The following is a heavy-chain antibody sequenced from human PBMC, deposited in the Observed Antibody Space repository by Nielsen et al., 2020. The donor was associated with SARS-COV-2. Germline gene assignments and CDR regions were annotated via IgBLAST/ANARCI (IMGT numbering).Heavy chain of an antibody. J-gene: IGHJ5*02. CDR3: ASFSGWYGYNWFDP. CDR2: INAGNGNA. D-gene: IGHD6-19*01. Sequence: ASVKVSCKASGYTFTSYAMHWVRQAPGQRLEWMGWINAGNGNAKYSQKFQGRVTITRDTSASTAYMELSSLRSEDTAVYYCASFSGWYGYNWFDPWGQGTLVTVSS. V-gene: IGHV1-3*01. CDR1: GYTFTSYA.